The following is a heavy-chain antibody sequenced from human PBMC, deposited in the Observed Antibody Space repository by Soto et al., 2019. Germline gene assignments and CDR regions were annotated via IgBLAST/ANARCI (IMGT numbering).Heavy chain of an antibody. D-gene: IGHD6-13*01. CDR1: GGTFSSYA. CDR2: IIPIFGTA. J-gene: IGHJ6*02. Sequence: SVKVSCKASGGTFSSYAISWVRQAPGQGLEWMGGIIPIFGTANYAQKFQGRVTITADESTSTAYMELSSLRSEDTAVYYCARDGAAAGYYYYYGMDVWGQGTTVTVSS. CDR3: ARDGAAAGYYYYYGMDV. V-gene: IGHV1-69*13.